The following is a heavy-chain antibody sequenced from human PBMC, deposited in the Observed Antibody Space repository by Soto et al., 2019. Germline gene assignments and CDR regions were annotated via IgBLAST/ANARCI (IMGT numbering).Heavy chain of an antibody. D-gene: IGHD1-26*01. CDR3: ARDRQLLKHMDV. V-gene: IGHV3-48*03. CDR1: GFTFSSYE. Sequence: GGSLRLSCAASGFTFSSYEMNWVRQAPGKGLEWVSYISSSGSTIYYADSVKGRFTISRDNAKNSLYLQMNSLRAEDTAVYYCARDRQLLKHMDVWGQGTTVTVSS. J-gene: IGHJ6*02. CDR2: ISSSGSTI.